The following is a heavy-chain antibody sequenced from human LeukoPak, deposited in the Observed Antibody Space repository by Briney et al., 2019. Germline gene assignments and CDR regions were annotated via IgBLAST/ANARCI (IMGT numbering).Heavy chain of an antibody. CDR1: GGTFSSYA. Sequence: ASVKVSCKASGGTFSSYAISWVRQAPGQGLEWMGGIIPIFGTANYAQKFQGRVTITADKSTSTAYMELSSLRSEDTAVYYCARRIIRYCSGGSCYLGAFDIWGQGTMVTVSS. D-gene: IGHD2-15*01. CDR3: ARRIIRYCSGGSCYLGAFDI. J-gene: IGHJ3*02. CDR2: IIPIFGTA. V-gene: IGHV1-69*06.